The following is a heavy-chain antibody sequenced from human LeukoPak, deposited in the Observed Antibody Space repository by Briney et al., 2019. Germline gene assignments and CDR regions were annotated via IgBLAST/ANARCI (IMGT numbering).Heavy chain of an antibody. CDR3: AKIDYSNSIDY. V-gene: IGHV3-33*06. Sequence: GGSLRLSCAASGFTFSSYGMHWVRQAPGKGLEWVAVIWYDGSNKYYADSVKGRFTISRDNSKNTLYLQMNSLRAEDTAVYYCAKIDYSNSIDYWGQGTPVTVSS. J-gene: IGHJ4*02. CDR1: GFTFSSYG. CDR2: IWYDGSNK. D-gene: IGHD4-11*01.